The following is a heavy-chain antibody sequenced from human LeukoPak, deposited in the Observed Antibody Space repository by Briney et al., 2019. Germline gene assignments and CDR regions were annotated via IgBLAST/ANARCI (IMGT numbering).Heavy chain of an antibody. CDR2: IYRGGST. V-gene: IGHV3-66*01. Sequence: GGSLRLSCAASEFNVSNNYMSWVRQAPGKGLEWVSVIYRGGSTYYTDSVKGRFTISRDNSKNTLYLQMNSLRAEDTAVYYCAKDLRSKAQYFQHWGQGTLVTVSS. J-gene: IGHJ1*01. CDR1: EFNVSNNY. CDR3: AKDLRSKAQYFQH. D-gene: IGHD5/OR15-5a*01.